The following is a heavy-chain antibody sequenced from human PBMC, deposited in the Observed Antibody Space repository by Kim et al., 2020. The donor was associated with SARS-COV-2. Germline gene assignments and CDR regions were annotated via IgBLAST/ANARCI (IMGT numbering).Heavy chain of an antibody. CDR3: TTDGFGEFPFDY. Sequence: GGSLRLSCAASGFTFSNAWMSWVRQAPGKGLEWVGRIKSKTDGGTTDYAAPVKGRFTNSRDDSKNTLYLQMNSLKTEDTAVYYCTTDGFGEFPFDYWGQGTLVTVSS. D-gene: IGHD3-10*01. V-gene: IGHV3-15*01. J-gene: IGHJ4*02. CDR1: GFTFSNAW. CDR2: IKSKTDGGTT.